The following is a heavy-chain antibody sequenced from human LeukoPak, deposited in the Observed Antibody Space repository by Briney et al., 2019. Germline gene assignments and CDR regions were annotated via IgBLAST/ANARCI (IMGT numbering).Heavy chain of an antibody. J-gene: IGHJ3*02. CDR1: GYSISSGYY. Sequence: SETLSLTCTVSGYSISSGYYWGWIRQPPGKGLEWIGDIYHSGSTYSNPSLKSRVIISVDTSKNQFSLKLSSVTAADTAVYWCASGAFGVLLSAFDIWGQGTMVTVSS. CDR3: ASGAFGVLLSAFDI. V-gene: IGHV4-38-2*02. D-gene: IGHD3-3*01. CDR2: IYHSGST.